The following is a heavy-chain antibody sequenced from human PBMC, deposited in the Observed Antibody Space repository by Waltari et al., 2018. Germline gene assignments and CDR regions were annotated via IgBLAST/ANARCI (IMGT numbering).Heavy chain of an antibody. CDR1: GFPFVFSC. J-gene: IGHJ3*02. Sequence: QVQMLGSGCGVAQHGMSRRRSCAASGFPFVFSCMHWVRQAPGKGLEWVATIWYDGSNKYYGESVKGRLTVSRDNSKNTLFLQMDSLRAEDTAVYYCARGGPDNQESLDIWGRGTMVTVSS. CDR2: IWYDGSNK. CDR3: ARGGPDNQESLDI. V-gene: IGHV3-33*01.